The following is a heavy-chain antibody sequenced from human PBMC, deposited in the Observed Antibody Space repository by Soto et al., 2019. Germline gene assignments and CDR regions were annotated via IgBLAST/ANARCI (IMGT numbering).Heavy chain of an antibody. CDR2: IIPIFDTT. J-gene: IGHJ5*02. CDR3: ARSRTTVTPNWFDP. V-gene: IGHV1-69*01. D-gene: IGHD4-4*01. CDR1: GGTFTTYG. Sequence: QVQLVQSGTEVKKPGSSVKVSCKASGGTFTTYGFSWVRQAPGRGLEWMGGIIPIFDTTNYAQKFQGRITVTADESTSTAYLELSSLRSEDTAVYYCARSRTTVTPNWFDPWGQGTLVTVSS.